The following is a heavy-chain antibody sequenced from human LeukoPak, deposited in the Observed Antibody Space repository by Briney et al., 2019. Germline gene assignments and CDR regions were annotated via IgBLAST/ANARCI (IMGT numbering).Heavy chain of an antibody. J-gene: IGHJ4*02. CDR2: SSSSGTTI. D-gene: IGHD3/OR15-3a*01. CDR1: GSTLSDYY. CDR3: ARRRDFIDY. V-gene: IGHV3-11*01. Sequence: GGSLRLSCAASGSTLSDYYMRWVRQAPGKGLEWVSYSSSSGTTIYYADSVKGRFAISRDNAKNSLCLQMNSLRAEDTAGYYCARRRDFIDYWGQGTLVTVSS.